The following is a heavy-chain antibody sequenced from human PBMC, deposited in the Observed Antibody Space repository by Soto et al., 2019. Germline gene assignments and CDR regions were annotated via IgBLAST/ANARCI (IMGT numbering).Heavy chain of an antibody. CDR2: ISGSGGST. CDR1: GFTFSSYA. V-gene: IGHV3-23*01. Sequence: GGSLRLSCAASGFTFSSYAMSWVRQAPGKGLEWVSAISGSGGSTYYADSVKGRFTISRDNSNNTLYLQMNSLRAEDTAVYYCAKDRGPYYYDSSGYPLFDYWGQGTLVTVSS. J-gene: IGHJ4*02. D-gene: IGHD3-22*01. CDR3: AKDRGPYYYDSSGYPLFDY.